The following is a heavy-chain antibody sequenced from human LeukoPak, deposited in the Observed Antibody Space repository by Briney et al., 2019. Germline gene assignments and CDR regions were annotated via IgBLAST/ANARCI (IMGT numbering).Heavy chain of an antibody. V-gene: IGHV4-59*08. CDR3: ARQILFHSERWLKFFDY. J-gene: IGHJ4*02. Sequence: SETLSLTCTVSGGSISSYYWSWIRQPPGKGLEWIGYLYDSGSTNYNPSLKSRVTISVDTSKNQSSLKLSSVTAADTAVYYCARQILFHSERWLKFFDYWGQGTLVTVSS. CDR2: LYDSGST. CDR1: GGSISSYY. D-gene: IGHD5-24*01.